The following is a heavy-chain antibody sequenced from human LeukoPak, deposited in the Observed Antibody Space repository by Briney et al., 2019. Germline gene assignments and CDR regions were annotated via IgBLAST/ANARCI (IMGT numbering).Heavy chain of an antibody. CDR2: ILPIFGTA. Sequence: SVKVSCKVSGGSFTNNAISWVRQAPGQGPEWMGRILPIFGTAEYAERFQDRFTITADKSTSTAYVELTSLKVEDTALYFCARGKGFVGHFDFWGQGTLVSVSS. D-gene: IGHD3-3*01. CDR3: ARGKGFVGHFDF. CDR1: GGSFTNNA. J-gene: IGHJ4*02. V-gene: IGHV1-69*06.